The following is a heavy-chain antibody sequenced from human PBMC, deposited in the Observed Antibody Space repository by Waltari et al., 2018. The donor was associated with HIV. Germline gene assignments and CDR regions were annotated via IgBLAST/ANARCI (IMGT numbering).Heavy chain of an antibody. Sequence: QVKLQESGPGLVKPSETLSLNCSVSGGHVSTYYWTWIRKPPGKGLEWIGGIFYSGSTSYSPSFRSRVTMSIDTSKDYFSLRLDSVTAADTALYYCARRPVIPSTIRNAFDVWSQGTMVTVSS. V-gene: IGHV4-59*02. J-gene: IGHJ3*01. D-gene: IGHD2-2*01. CDR1: GGHVSTYY. CDR3: ARRPVIPSTIRNAFDV. CDR2: IFYSGST.